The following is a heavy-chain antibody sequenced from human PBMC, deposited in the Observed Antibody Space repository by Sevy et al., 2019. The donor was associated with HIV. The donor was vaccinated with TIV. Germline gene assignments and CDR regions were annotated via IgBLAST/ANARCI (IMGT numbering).Heavy chain of an antibody. CDR2: INSEGSST. Sequence: GGSLRLSCAASGFTFSNSWMHWVRQVPGKGLVWVSRINSEGSSTTYADSVKGRFTISRDNAKNTLHLQMSSLRAEDTAVYYCARVLKWLNAFDIWGQGTLVTVSS. CDR3: ARVLKWLNAFDI. CDR1: GFTFSNSW. D-gene: IGHD6-19*01. J-gene: IGHJ3*02. V-gene: IGHV3-74*01.